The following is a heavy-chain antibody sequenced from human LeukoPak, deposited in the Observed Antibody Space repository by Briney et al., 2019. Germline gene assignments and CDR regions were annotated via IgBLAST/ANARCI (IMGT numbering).Heavy chain of an antibody. CDR1: GGSISSSNW. Sequence: PSGTLSLTCAVSGGSISSSNWRSWVRQPPGQGLEWIGEIYHSESTNYNPSLKSRVTISVDKSKNQFSLKLTSVTAADTAVYYCARSHDILTGYYVFDYWGQGTLVTVSS. D-gene: IGHD3-9*01. CDR3: ARSHDILTGYYVFDY. V-gene: IGHV4-4*02. J-gene: IGHJ4*02. CDR2: IYHSEST.